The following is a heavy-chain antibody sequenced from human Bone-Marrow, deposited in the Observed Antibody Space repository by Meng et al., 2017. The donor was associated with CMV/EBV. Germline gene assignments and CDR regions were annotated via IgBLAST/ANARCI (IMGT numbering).Heavy chain of an antibody. CDR3: ASERGIRFYRYYGMDV. D-gene: IGHD3-3*01. CDR1: GYTFTSYY. J-gene: IGHJ6*01. CDR2: INPSGGST. Sequence: ASVKVSCKASGYTFTSYYMHWVRQAPGQGLEWMGIINPSGGSTSYAQKFQGRVKMTRDTSTSTVYMELSSLRSEDTAVYYCASERGIRFYRYYGMDVWGQGPTVTVSS. V-gene: IGHV1-46*01.